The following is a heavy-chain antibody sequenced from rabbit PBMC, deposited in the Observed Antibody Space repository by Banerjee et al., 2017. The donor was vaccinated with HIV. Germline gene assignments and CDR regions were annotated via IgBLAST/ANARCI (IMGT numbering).Heavy chain of an antibody. CDR1: GFSFSNKYV. V-gene: IGHV1S40*01. Sequence: QSLEESGGDLVKPEGSLTLTCKASGFSFSNKYVMCWVRQAPGKGLEWIACIVADSGFTSYANWAKGRFTISKTSSTTVTLQMTSLTAADTATYFCARTGSGDYNDLWGPGTLVTVS. CDR3: ARTGSGDYNDL. D-gene: IGHD8-1*01. J-gene: IGHJ4*01. CDR2: IVADSGFT.